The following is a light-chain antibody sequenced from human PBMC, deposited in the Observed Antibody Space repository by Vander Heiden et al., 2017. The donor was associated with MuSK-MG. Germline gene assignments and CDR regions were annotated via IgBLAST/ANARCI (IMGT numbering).Light chain of an antibody. CDR3: QQNGGSPRT. CDR2: GAS. J-gene: IGKJ1*01. V-gene: IGKV3-20*01. Sequence: IGLTQSPGSLSLSLGEGATLSCRASQSVSSNFLAWYQQKPGQAPRLLIFGASSRATGIPDRFSGSGSGTDFTLTISRLEPEDFAVYYCQQNGGSPRTFGQGPTVXIK. CDR1: QSVSSNF.